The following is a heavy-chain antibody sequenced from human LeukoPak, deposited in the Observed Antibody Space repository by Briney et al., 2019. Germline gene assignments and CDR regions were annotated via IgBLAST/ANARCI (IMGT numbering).Heavy chain of an antibody. Sequence: GGSLRPSCAASGFTFSSYAMSWVRQAPGKGLEWVSAISGSGGSTYYADSVKGRFTISRDNSKNTLYLQMNSLRAEDTAVYYCAKDRGADILTGFDAFDIWGQGTMVTVSS. D-gene: IGHD3-9*01. V-gene: IGHV3-23*01. CDR1: GFTFSSYA. J-gene: IGHJ3*02. CDR2: ISGSGGST. CDR3: AKDRGADILTGFDAFDI.